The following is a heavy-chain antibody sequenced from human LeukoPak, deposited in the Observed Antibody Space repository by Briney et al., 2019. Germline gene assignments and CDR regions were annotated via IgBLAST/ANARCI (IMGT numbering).Heavy chain of an antibody. D-gene: IGHD3-16*02. Sequence: SETLSLTCAVYGGSFSGYYWSWIRQPPGKGLEWIGEINHSGSTNYNPSLKSRVTISVDTSKNQFSLKLSSVTAADTAVYYCALITFGGVIATHDYWGQGTLVTVSS. CDR1: GGSFSGYY. CDR2: INHSGST. CDR3: ALITFGGVIATHDY. J-gene: IGHJ4*02. V-gene: IGHV4-34*01.